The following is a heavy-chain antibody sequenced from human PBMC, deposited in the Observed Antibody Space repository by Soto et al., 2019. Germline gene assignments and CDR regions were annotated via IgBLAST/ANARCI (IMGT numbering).Heavy chain of an antibody. D-gene: IGHD2-15*01. CDR1: GFTFSSYA. Sequence: AGGSLRLSCAASGFTFSSYAMSWVRQAPGKGLEWVSAISGSGGSTYYADSVKGRFTISRDNSKNTLYLQMNSLRAEDTAVYYCAKDHIVVVVAAISYFDYWGQGTLATVSS. J-gene: IGHJ4*02. V-gene: IGHV3-23*01. CDR3: AKDHIVVVVAAISYFDY. CDR2: ISGSGGST.